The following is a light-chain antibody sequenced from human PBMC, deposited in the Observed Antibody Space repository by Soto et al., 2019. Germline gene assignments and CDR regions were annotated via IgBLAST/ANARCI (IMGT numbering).Light chain of an antibody. V-gene: IGLV1-40*01. Sequence: QSVLTQPPSVSGAPGQRVTISCAGKTSKIGADYDVHWYRQLPGTAPQLLIYGNNNRPSGVPDRFSGSKSGTSASLAITGLQAEDEADYYCQSYDISLGEWVFGGRTKLTVL. CDR2: GNN. CDR1: TSKIGADYD. CDR3: QSYDISLGEWV. J-gene: IGLJ3*02.